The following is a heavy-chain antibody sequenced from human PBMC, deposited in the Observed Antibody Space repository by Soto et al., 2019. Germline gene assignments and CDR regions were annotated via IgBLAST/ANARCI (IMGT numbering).Heavy chain of an antibody. CDR2: IYYDGSNE. Sequence: ESGGGVVQPGRSLRLSCAASEFTFSNFGMHWVRQAPGKGLEWVAVIYYDGSNEYYADSVKGRFTISRDTSKNTLYLQMNSLRAEDTAVYYCARVDVVVAADAFDIWGQGTMVTVSS. V-gene: IGHV3-33*01. CDR3: ARVDVVVAADAFDI. D-gene: IGHD2-15*01. J-gene: IGHJ3*02. CDR1: EFTFSNFG.